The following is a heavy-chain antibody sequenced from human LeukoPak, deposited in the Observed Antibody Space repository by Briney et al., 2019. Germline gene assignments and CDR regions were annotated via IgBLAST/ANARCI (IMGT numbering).Heavy chain of an antibody. CDR3: VRDRELNY. J-gene: IGHJ4*02. D-gene: IGHD1-7*01. CDR2: IYNSGST. V-gene: IGHV4-59*01. CDR1: GVSISIYY. Sequence: ETLSLTCTVSGVSISIYYWSWVRQPPGKGLEWIGYIYNSGSTIYNPSLKSRATISADTSKNQFSLRLSSVTAADTAVYYCVRDRELNYWGQGTLVTVSS.